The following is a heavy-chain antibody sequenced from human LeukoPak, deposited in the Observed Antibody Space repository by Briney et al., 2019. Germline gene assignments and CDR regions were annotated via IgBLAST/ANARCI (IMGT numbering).Heavy chain of an antibody. CDR3: TRLYCSSTSCLNWFDP. Sequence: GGSLRLSCAASGFTFSGSAMHWVRQASGKGLEWVGRIRSKANSYATAYAASVKGRFTISRDDSKNTAYLQMNSLKTEDTAVYYCTRLYCSSTSCLNWFDPWGQGTLVTVSS. D-gene: IGHD2-2*01. CDR2: IRSKANSYAT. J-gene: IGHJ5*02. V-gene: IGHV3-73*01. CDR1: GFTFSGSA.